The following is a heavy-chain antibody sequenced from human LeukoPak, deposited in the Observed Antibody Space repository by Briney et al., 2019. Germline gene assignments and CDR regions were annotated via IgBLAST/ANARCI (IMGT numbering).Heavy chain of an antibody. J-gene: IGHJ4*02. CDR1: GFIFSDYG. CDR3: ARWGGTRQYYFDY. D-gene: IGHD1-1*01. Sequence: GGSLRLSCAVSGFIFSDYGFHWVRQAPGKGLEWVAVTRFDGSIKQYADSVKGRFTISRDDSKNTLYLQMNFLKSEDTAVYYCARWGGTRQYYFDYWGQGTLVIVSS. V-gene: IGHV3-33*01. CDR2: TRFDGSIK.